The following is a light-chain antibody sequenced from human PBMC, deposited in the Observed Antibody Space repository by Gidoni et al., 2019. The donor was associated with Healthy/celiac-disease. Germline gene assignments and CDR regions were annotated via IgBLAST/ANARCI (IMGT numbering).Light chain of an antibody. CDR3: QQYGSSPPT. CDR2: GAS. Sequence: EIVLTQSPGTLSLSPGERATLSCRASQSVSSSYLAWYQQKPGQAPRLLIYGASSRATGIPDRFSGSGSGTDFTLTISRLDPEDFAVYYCQQYGSSPPTFXQXTKVEIK. J-gene: IGKJ1*01. V-gene: IGKV3-20*01. CDR1: QSVSSSY.